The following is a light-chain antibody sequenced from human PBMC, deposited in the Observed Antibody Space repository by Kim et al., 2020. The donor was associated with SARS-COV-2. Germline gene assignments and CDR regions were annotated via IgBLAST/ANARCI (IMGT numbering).Light chain of an antibody. V-gene: IGKV3-20*01. CDR3: QQYGSAPYT. J-gene: IGKJ2*01. CDR1: QSDINTY. Sequence: LSPGERPTLSCRASQSDINTYLGWYQQKSGQAPRLLMYGTSTRATGVPDSFSGSGSGTDFTLTISRLEPEDFAVYYCQQYGSAPYTFGQGTKLEI. CDR2: GTS.